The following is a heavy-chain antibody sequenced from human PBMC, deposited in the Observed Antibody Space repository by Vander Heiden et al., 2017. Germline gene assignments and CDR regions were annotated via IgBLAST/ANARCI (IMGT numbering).Heavy chain of an antibody. Sequence: QEQLVQSGAEVKKPGASVQVSCQASGYPFSNYAINWVRQDAGQGFEWVGWMDPKTGNRGYAQKFQGRVTMTTNTSITTAYMELSSLRSEDTAVYYCARYCSSTSCYKFDSWGQGTLVTVSS. CDR3: ARYCSSTSCYKFDS. CDR1: GYPFSNYA. V-gene: IGHV1-8*01. D-gene: IGHD2-2*01. CDR2: MDPKTGNR. J-gene: IGHJ4*02.